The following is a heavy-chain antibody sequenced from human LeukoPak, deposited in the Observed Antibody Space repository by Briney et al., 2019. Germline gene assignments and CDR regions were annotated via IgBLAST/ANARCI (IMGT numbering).Heavy chain of an antibody. CDR1: VYMFTGHY. V-gene: IGHV1-2*02. J-gene: IGHJ3*01. Sequence: ASVTVSCKASVYMFTGHYMRWVRQAPGQGLEFLAWIKGDSGIPKYAQKFQGRVTLTRDTSISTAYMELTELTSDDTAVYYCARELQYSREGYAFDLWGQGTMVTVSS. CDR3: ARELQYSREGYAFDL. CDR2: IKGDSGIP. D-gene: IGHD4-11*01.